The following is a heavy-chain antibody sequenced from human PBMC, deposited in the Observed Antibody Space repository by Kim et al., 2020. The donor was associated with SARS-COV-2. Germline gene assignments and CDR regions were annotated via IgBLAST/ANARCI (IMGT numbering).Heavy chain of an antibody. D-gene: IGHD6-13*01. Sequence: GGSLRLSCTASGFTFGDYALTWVRQAPGKGLEWVGSIRSRPYGGTTEYAASVKDRFTISRDDSNSVAYLQMNSLTTEDTAVYYCTRDAGSRKYYFEYWGQGTLVTVSA. CDR1: GFTFGDYA. J-gene: IGHJ4*02. CDR2: IRSRPYGGTT. V-gene: IGHV3-49*04. CDR3: TRDAGSRKYYFEY.